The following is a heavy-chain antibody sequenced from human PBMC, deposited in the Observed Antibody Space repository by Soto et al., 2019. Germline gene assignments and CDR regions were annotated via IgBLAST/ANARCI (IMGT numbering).Heavy chain of an antibody. J-gene: IGHJ6*02. D-gene: IGHD2-2*01. CDR2: ISSSSSYI. Sequence: PGGSLRLSCAASGFTFSSYSMNWVRQAPGKGLEWVSSISSSSSYIYYADSVKGRFTISRDNAKNSLYLQMNSLRAEDTAVYYCASLLDCSSTSCYWSSYYYYGMDVRGQRTTVTGSS. CDR1: GFTFSSYS. V-gene: IGHV3-21*01. CDR3: ASLLDCSSTSCYWSSYYYYGMDV.